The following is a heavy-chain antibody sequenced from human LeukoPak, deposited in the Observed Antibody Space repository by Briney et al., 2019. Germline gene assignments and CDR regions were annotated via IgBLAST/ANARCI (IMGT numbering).Heavy chain of an antibody. Sequence: SETLSLTCTVSGYSISSGYYWGWIRPPPGKGLEWIGSIYHSGSTYYNPSLKSRVTISVDTSKNQFSLKLSSVTAADTAVYYCAREWVASDAFDIWGQGTMVTVSS. CDR2: IYHSGST. D-gene: IGHD1-26*01. CDR3: AREWVASDAFDI. J-gene: IGHJ3*02. CDR1: GYSISSGYY. V-gene: IGHV4-38-2*02.